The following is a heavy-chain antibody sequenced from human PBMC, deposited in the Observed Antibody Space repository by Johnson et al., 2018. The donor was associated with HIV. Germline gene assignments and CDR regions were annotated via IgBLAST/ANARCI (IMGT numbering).Heavy chain of an antibody. D-gene: IGHD1-26*01. CDR3: ARDGPRGSYGAFDI. CDR1: GMIFSNLW. CDR2: INWNGGST. J-gene: IGHJ3*02. V-gene: IGHV3-20*04. Sequence: VLLVESGGGLVKPGGSLRVSCEASGMIFSNLWMSWVRQAPGKGLEWVSGINWNGGSTGYADSVKGRFTISRDNAKNSLYLQMISLRAEDTALYYCARDGPRGSYGAFDIWGQGTMVTVSS.